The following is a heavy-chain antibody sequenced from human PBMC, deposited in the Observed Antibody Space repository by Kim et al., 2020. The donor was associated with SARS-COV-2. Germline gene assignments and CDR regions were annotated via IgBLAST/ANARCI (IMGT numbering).Heavy chain of an antibody. J-gene: IGHJ3*02. D-gene: IGHD2-15*01. CDR1: GFTRSLYS. CDR2: ISGTGTIT. CDR3: VRENYWAFDI. Sequence: GGSLRLSCATSGFTRSLYSMNWVRQSPGKGLELVSHISGTGTITKHADSVRGRFTISRDNAKNSLFLQMNGLRAEDTAVYYCVRENYWAFDIWGQGTMVT. V-gene: IGHV3-48*04.